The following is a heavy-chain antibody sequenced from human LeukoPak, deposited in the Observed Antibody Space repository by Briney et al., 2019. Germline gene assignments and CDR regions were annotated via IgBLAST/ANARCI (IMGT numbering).Heavy chain of an antibody. CDR1: GFSSINWA. Sequence: GGSRISSSAASGFSSINWARSGVRQAPGKGLEWVSAISGSGDSTNYADSVKGRFTISRDNSKNTLYLQMNSLRAEDTAVYYCANPGYYVLGFHIWGRGTGGSVSS. CDR3: ANPGYYVLGFHI. V-gene: IGHV3-23*01. D-gene: IGHD2/OR15-2a*01. J-gene: IGHJ3*02. CDR2: ISGSGDST.